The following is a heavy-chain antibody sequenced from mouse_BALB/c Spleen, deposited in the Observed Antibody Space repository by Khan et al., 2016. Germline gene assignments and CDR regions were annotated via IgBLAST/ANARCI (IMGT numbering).Heavy chain of an antibody. J-gene: IGHJ2*01. D-gene: IGHD1-2*01. CDR2: INPDSSTI. CDR1: GFDFSRYW. V-gene: IGHV4-1*02. CDR3: STIHYFSYMNY. Sequence: EVQLQESGGGLVQPGGSLKLSCAASGFDFSRYWMSWVRQAPGKGLEWIGEINPDSSTINYTPSLKDKFIISRDNANNTMYLQMSKVRSEDTALSYCSTIHYFSYMNYWGQGTTLTVSS.